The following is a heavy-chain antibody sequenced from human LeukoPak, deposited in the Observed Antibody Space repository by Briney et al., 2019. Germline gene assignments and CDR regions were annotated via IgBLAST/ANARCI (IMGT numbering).Heavy chain of an antibody. CDR3: ARGYYYDSSGYYEDY. Sequence: GGSVRLSCAASGFTFDDYGMSWVRQAPGKGLEWVSGINWNGGSTGYADSVKGRFTISRDNAKNSLYLQMNSLRAEDTALYYCARGYYYDSSGYYEDYWGQGTLVTVSS. J-gene: IGHJ4*02. CDR2: INWNGGST. CDR1: GFTFDDYG. V-gene: IGHV3-20*04. D-gene: IGHD3-22*01.